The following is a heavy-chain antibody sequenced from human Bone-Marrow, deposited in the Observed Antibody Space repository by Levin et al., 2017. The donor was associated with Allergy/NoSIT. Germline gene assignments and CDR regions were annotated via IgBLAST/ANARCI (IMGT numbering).Heavy chain of an antibody. D-gene: IGHD6-25*01. CDR2: ISSSASTI. Sequence: GESLKISCAASGFTFSDYYMSWIRQAPGRGLEWVSYISSSASTIYHADSVKGRSTISRDNAKNALYLQMNSLRAEDTAVYYCARRLASRQFDIWGQGTMVTVSS. V-gene: IGHV3-11*01. CDR3: ARRLASRQFDI. J-gene: IGHJ3*02. CDR1: GFTFSDYY.